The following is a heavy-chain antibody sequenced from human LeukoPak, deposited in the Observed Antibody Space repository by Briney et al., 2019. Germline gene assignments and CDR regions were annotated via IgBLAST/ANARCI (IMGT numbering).Heavy chain of an antibody. CDR2: IYYSGST. D-gene: IGHD2-15*01. J-gene: IGHJ4*02. V-gene: IGHV4-39*07. Sequence: SETLSLTCTVSGGSISSSSYYWGWIRQPPGKGLEWIGSIYYSGSTYYNPSLKSRVTISVDTSKNQFSLKLSSVTAADTAVYYCASGVVVAATQFDYWGQGTLVTVSS. CDR3: ASGVVVAATQFDY. CDR1: GGSISSSSYY.